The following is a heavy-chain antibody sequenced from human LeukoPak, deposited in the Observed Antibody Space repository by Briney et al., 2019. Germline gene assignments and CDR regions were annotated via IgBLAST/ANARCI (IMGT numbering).Heavy chain of an antibody. Sequence: SVKVSCKASGGTFSSYAISWVRQAPGQGLEWMGGIIPIFGTANYAQKLQGRVTMTTDTSTSTAYMELRSLRSDDTAVYYCARDHYDSSGYFDYWGQGTLVTVSS. CDR2: IIPIFGTA. J-gene: IGHJ4*02. CDR1: GGTFSSYA. D-gene: IGHD3-22*01. V-gene: IGHV1-69*05. CDR3: ARDHYDSSGYFDY.